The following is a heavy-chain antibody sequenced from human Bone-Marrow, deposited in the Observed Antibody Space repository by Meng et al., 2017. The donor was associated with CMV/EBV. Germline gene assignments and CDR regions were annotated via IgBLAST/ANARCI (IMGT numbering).Heavy chain of an antibody. CDR2: MSYDGNYK. Sequence: GESLKISCAASGFTFSNYAMHWVRQAPGKGLEWVTVMSYDGNYKYYADSVKGRFTISRDISNNTLYLQMNSLRTEDTAVYYCAGHGYYDSSGYGGYFDYWGQGTLVTVSS. D-gene: IGHD3-22*01. J-gene: IGHJ4*02. V-gene: IGHV3-30-3*01. CDR3: AGHGYYDSSGYGGYFDY. CDR1: GFTFSNYA.